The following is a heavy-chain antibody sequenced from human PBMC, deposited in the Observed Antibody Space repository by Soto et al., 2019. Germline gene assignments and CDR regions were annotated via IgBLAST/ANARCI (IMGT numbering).Heavy chain of an antibody. Sequence: EVQLVASGGGSVQPGGSLRLSCAASGFSVSSKYMSWVRQAPGKGLEWVSVVYTGGSTYYADSVKGRFTISRDNSENMLNLQMNSLRADDTAIYYCATLREEVGWADPPGYFDYWGQGTLVTVSS. CDR2: VYTGGST. CDR1: GFSVSSKY. D-gene: IGHD3-16*01. V-gene: IGHV3-53*01. J-gene: IGHJ4*02. CDR3: ATLREEVGWADPPGYFDY.